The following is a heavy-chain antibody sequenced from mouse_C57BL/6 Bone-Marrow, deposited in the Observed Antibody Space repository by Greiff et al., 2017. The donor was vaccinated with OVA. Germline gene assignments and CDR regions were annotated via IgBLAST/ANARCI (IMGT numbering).Heavy chain of an antibody. J-gene: IGHJ1*03. Sequence: QVQLQQSGAELARPGASVKLSCKASGYTFTSYGISWVKQRTGQGLEWIGEIYPRSGNTYYNEKFKGKATLTADKSSSTAYMELRSLTSEDSAVYVCARSYYYRGYFDVWGTGTTVTVSS. D-gene: IGHD2-12*01. CDR3: ARSYYYRGYFDV. CDR2: IYPRSGNT. V-gene: IGHV1-81*01. CDR1: GYTFTSYG.